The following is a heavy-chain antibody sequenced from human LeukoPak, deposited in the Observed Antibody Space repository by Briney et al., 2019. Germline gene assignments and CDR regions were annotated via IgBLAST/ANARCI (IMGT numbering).Heavy chain of an antibody. J-gene: IGHJ4*02. CDR2: IRYDGSNK. V-gene: IGHV3-30*02. CDR3: AKDDPSVGVPDY. CDR1: GFTFSSYG. D-gene: IGHD1-26*01. Sequence: GGSLTLSCAASGFTFSSYGMQWVPQAPGKGLVGVAFIRYDGSNKYYADYVKGRFTISRDNSKNTLYLQVSSLRAEDTAVYYCAKDDPSVGVPDYWGQGTLVTVSS.